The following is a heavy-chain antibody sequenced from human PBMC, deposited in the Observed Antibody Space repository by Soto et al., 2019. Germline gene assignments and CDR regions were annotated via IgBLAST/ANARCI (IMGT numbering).Heavy chain of an antibody. J-gene: IGHJ6*02. V-gene: IGHV1-46*01. CDR3: ARGGSVVLGPEDKHVDQYGMDL. CDR1: GYMFTNYF. CDR2: FYPSFGST. Sequence: QVQLVQSGAEVKQPGASVKISCTSSGYMFTNYFIHWVRLAPGQGLQWIGIFYPSFGSTGTAQKFQGRVTISIATSPNTVYMEVSSLTLEDTGVYFCARGGSVVLGPEDKHVDQYGMDLWGQGTTVIVS. D-gene: IGHD2-15*01.